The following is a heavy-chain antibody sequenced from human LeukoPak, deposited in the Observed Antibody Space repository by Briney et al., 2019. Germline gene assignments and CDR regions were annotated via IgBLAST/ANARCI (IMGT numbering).Heavy chain of an antibody. CDR2: LTENVGAENVGKA. Sequence: PGGSLRLSCVVSGFTVTTQAMNWVRQAPGKGLEWLSGLTENVGAENVGKALYAESVRARFTISRDNSKNTVFLHLSALRADDTAIYYCSTGLPGDGYWGRGTMITVSS. CDR3: STGLPGDGY. J-gene: IGHJ3*01. D-gene: IGHD2-21*02. V-gene: IGHV3-23*01. CDR1: GFTVTTQA.